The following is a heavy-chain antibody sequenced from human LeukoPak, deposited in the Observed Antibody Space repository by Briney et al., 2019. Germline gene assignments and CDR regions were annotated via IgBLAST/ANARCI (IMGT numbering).Heavy chain of an antibody. D-gene: IGHD5-24*01. V-gene: IGHV3-11*04. Sequence: QPGGSLRLSCAASGFTFSDYYMSWIRQAPGKGLEWVSYISSSGSTIYYADSVKGRFTISRDNVQSMLYLQMSSLRVDDTAMYYCARAGHNWEHDYWGQGTPVTVSS. J-gene: IGHJ4*02. CDR3: ARAGHNWEHDY. CDR2: ISSSGSTI. CDR1: GFTFSDYY.